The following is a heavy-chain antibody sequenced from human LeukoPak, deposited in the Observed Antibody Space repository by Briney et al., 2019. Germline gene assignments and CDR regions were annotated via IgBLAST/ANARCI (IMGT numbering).Heavy chain of an antibody. V-gene: IGHV3-23*01. CDR1: GFIFNNYG. D-gene: IGHD3-22*01. CDR2: ISNDGGGT. Sequence: GGSLRLSCSASGFIFNNYGLMWVRQAPGKGLEWVSAISNDGGGTTYADFVKGRFTISRDSSKNTLSLQMNSLRPEDTALYYCAKGNSGYFADLWGQGTVVTVSS. J-gene: IGHJ5*02. CDR3: AKGNSGYFADL.